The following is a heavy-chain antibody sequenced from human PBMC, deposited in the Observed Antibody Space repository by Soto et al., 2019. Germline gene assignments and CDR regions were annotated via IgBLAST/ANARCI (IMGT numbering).Heavy chain of an antibody. J-gene: IGHJ1*01. D-gene: IGHD1-26*01. CDR3: GRDFGSGHADV. V-gene: IGHV5-10-1*01. Sequence: GESLKISCQGSGYTFNSFWITWVRQMPGRGLEWVGRIDPSDSYTTYNPSLKGHVILSVDKSMNTAYVQWTSLRASDTAMYFCGRDFGSGHADVWGQGTLVTVSS. CDR2: IDPSDSYT. CDR1: GYTFNSFW.